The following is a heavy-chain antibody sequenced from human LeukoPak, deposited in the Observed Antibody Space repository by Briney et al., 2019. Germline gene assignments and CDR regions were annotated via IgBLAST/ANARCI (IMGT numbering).Heavy chain of an antibody. D-gene: IGHD2-2*01. CDR3: ASQLVVVPAAITAGFDP. V-gene: IGHV4-30-4*01. CDR2: IYYSGST. J-gene: IGHJ5*02. CDR1: GGSISSGDYY. Sequence: SQTLSLTCTVSGGSISSGDYYWSWIRQPPGKGLEWIGYIYYSGSTYYNPSLKSRVTISVDTSKNQFSLKLSSVTAADTAVYYCASQLVVVPAAITAGFDPWGQGTLVTVSS.